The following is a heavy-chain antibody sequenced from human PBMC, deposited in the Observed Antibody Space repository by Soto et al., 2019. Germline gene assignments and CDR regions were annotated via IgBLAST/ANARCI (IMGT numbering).Heavy chain of an antibody. CDR2: ISSSSTI. J-gene: IGHJ6*03. CDR1: GFTFSSYS. D-gene: IGHD4-17*01. Sequence: GGSLRLSCAASGFTFSSYSMNWVRQAPGKGLEWVSYISSSSTIYYADSVKGRFTISRDNAKNSLYLQMNSLRAEDTAVYYCARDRVTTVPPFYYYYYYMDVWGKGTTVTVSS. CDR3: ARDRVTTVPPFYYYYYYMDV. V-gene: IGHV3-48*01.